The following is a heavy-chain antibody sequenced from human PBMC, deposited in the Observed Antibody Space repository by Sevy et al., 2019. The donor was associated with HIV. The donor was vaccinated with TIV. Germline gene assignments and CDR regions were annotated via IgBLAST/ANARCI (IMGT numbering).Heavy chain of an antibody. CDR1: GDSVSSNSAA. CDR2: TYYRSKWYI. CDR3: ARDRWELLHNYFDY. V-gene: IGHV6-1*01. Sequence: KQSQTLSLTCAISGDSVSSNSAAWNWIRQSPSRGLEWLGRTYYRSKWYIDYAVSVKSRITINPDTSKNQFALQLNCGSPKDTAVYYCARDRWELLHNYFDYWGQGTLVTVSS. D-gene: IGHD1-26*01. J-gene: IGHJ4*02.